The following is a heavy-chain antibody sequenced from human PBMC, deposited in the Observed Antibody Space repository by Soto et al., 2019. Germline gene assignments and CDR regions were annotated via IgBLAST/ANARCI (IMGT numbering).Heavy chain of an antibody. J-gene: IGHJ5*02. Sequence: SETLSLTCTVSGGSLSSYYWSWIRQPPGKGLEWIGYIYYSGITNYNPSLKRRVTISADPSKNQFSLKLSSVTAADTAVYYCARHLGFCSSGSCYPWFDPWGQGTLVTVS. CDR3: ARHLGFCSSGSCYPWFDP. D-gene: IGHD2-2*01. CDR2: IYYSGIT. CDR1: GGSLSSYY. V-gene: IGHV4-59*08.